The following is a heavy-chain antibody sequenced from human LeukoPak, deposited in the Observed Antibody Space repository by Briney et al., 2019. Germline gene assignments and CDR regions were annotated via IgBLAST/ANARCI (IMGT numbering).Heavy chain of an antibody. J-gene: IGHJ5*02. Sequence: GSLRLSCATSGFTFSSYWMNWVRQAPGQGLVWVSTIKSDGSWTTYADSVKGRFTISRDNAKNTLYLQMNSLGDEDTAVYYCVRETSYRFDPWGQGTLVIVSS. CDR2: IKSDGSWT. V-gene: IGHV3-74*01. CDR1: GFTFSSYW. CDR3: VRETSYRFDP.